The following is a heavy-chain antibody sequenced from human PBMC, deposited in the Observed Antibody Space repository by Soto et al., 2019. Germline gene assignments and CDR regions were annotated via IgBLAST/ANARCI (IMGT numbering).Heavy chain of an antibody. V-gene: IGHV3-7*03. Sequence: PGGSLRLSCAASGFTFSSYWMTWVRQAPGKGLEWVANIKQGGSEIYFVDSVKGRFTISRDNAKNSLYLQMNSLRAEDTAVYYCARAKGPNDYWGQGTLVTVSS. CDR3: ARAKGPNDY. CDR2: IKQGGSEI. J-gene: IGHJ4*02. CDR1: GFTFSSYW.